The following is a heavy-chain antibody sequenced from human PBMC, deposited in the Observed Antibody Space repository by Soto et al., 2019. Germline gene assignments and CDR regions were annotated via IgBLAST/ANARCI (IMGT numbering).Heavy chain of an antibody. J-gene: IGHJ4*02. CDR1: GYPFSSYG. D-gene: IGHD3-10*01. V-gene: IGHV1-18*04. Sequence: QVQLVQSGVEVKRPGASVKVSCTTSGYPFSSYGFTWVRQAPGQGLEWLGWISTYNGNTKYAQELQGRFSLPADTATRTAYMELRSLTFDGTVVYYYAIALDMVATSLHYWAQGTIVTVS. CDR3: AIALDMVATSLHY. CDR2: ISTYNGNT.